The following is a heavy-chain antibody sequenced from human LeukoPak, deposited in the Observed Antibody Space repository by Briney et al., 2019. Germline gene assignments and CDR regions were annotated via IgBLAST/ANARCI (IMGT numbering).Heavy chain of an antibody. CDR2: IDGSCVST. J-gene: IGHJ4*02. D-gene: IGHD6-13*01. Sequence: GGSLRLSCAASGFTFSSYAMSWVRQAPGKGLEWVSTIDGSCVSTYYADSVKGRFTISRDNSKNTLYLQMNSLRAEDTAVYYCAKDRLSSSWYFGFDYWGQGTLVTVSS. CDR1: GFTFSSYA. V-gene: IGHV3-23*01. CDR3: AKDRLSSSWYFGFDY.